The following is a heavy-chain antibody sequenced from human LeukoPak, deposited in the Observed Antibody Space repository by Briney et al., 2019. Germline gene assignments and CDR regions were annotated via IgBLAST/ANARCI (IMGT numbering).Heavy chain of an antibody. CDR2: ISSSSSTI. CDR1: GFTFSSYN. V-gene: IGHV3-48*04. Sequence: PGGSLRLSCAASGFTFSSYNMNWVRQAPGKGLEWVSYISSSSSTIYYADSVKGRFTISRDNAKNSLYLQMNSLRAEDTAVYYCAKDYGSGSYSFDYWGQGTLVTVSS. D-gene: IGHD3-10*01. CDR3: AKDYGSGSYSFDY. J-gene: IGHJ4*02.